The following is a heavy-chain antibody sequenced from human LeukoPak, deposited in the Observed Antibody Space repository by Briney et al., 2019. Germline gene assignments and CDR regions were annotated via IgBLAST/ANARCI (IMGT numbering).Heavy chain of an antibody. J-gene: IGHJ5*02. D-gene: IGHD2-15*01. CDR3: AKDKRGYCSGGSCYFGWFDP. CDR1: GFTFSSYG. Sequence: GGSLRLSCAASGFTFSSYGMSWVRQAPGKGLEWVSAISGSGGSTYYADSVKGRFTISRDNSKNTLYLQMNSLRAEDTAVYYCAKDKRGYCSGGSCYFGWFDPWGQGTLVTVSS. V-gene: IGHV3-23*01. CDR2: ISGSGGST.